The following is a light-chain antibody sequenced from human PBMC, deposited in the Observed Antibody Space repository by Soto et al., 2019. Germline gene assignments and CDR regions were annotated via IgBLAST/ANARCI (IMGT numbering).Light chain of an antibody. J-gene: IGKJ1*01. CDR3: HHYET. CDR2: GAS. CDR1: QSVSSSY. V-gene: IGKV3-20*01. Sequence: SFPPRVLATLSCRASQSVSSSYLAWYQQKPGQAPRLLIYGASSRATGIPDRFSGSGSGTEFTLTISRLEPEDFTVYYCHHYETFGQGTKVDIK.